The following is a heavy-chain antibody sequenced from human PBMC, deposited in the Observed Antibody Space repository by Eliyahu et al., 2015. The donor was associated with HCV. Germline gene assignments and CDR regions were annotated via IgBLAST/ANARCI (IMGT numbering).Heavy chain of an antibody. D-gene: IGHD3-10*01. CDR3: AKGRIAPGSGLI. V-gene: IGHV3-23*01. CDR2: ISGSGAST. CDR1: GFXFSSYA. J-gene: IGHJ3*02. Sequence: EVQLLESGGGLVQPGGSLRLSCAGSGFXFSSYAMGWVRXAPGKGLEWVSAISGSGASTYYAXSLKGRFSISRDNSKNTVYLQMNGLRAEDTAVYYCAKGRIAPGSGLIWGQGTMVTVFS.